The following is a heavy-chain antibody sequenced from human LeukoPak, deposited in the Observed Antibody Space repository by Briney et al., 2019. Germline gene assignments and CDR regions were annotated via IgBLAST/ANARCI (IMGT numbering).Heavy chain of an antibody. Sequence: ASVKVSCKASGYTFLRYGFSWVRQAPGQGLEWMGWVSGDNRNTDYAQKFQGRVTMTTDTSISTAYMELRSLTSDDTAVYYCARDIGGSYGYSIDYWGQGTLVTVSS. CDR1: GYTFLRYG. J-gene: IGHJ4*02. CDR2: VSGDNRNT. V-gene: IGHV1-18*01. CDR3: ARDIGGSYGYSIDY. D-gene: IGHD1-26*01.